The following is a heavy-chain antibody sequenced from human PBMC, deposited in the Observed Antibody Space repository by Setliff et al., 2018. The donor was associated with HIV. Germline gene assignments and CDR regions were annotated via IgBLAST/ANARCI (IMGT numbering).Heavy chain of an antibody. V-gene: IGHV2-5*01. D-gene: IGHD2-21*01. CDR3: AHRRESPDYYFDY. CDR1: GGSISSYYW. Sequence: TLSLTCTVSGGSISSYYWSWIRQPPGKALEWLGLIYWNDDKGYNPSLKSRLTITKDTSKNQVVLTMTNMDPVDTATYYCAHRRESPDYYFDYWGQGILVTVSS. CDR2: IYWNDDK. J-gene: IGHJ4*02.